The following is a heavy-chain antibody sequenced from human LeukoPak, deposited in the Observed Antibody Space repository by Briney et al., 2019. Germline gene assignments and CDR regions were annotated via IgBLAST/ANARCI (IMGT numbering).Heavy chain of an antibody. CDR3: AKDSGGSYPLYFDY. CDR1: GFTFTSYS. D-gene: IGHD2-15*01. J-gene: IGHJ4*02. V-gene: IGHV3-23*01. CDR2: ISGSGGST. Sequence: GGSLRLSCAASGFTFTSYSMSWVRQAPGKGLEWVSAISGSGGSTYYADSVKGRFTISRDNSKNTLYLQMNSLRAEDTAVYYCAKDSGGSYPLYFDYWGQGTLVTVSS.